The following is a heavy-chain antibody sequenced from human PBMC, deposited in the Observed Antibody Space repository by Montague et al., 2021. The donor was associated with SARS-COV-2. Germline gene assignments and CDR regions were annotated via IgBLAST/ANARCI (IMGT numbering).Heavy chain of an antibody. J-gene: IGHJ4*02. CDR2: ISWNSGSI. Sequence: RLSFSASGFTFDDSAMHWVRQAPGKGLEWVSGISWNSGSIGYADSVKGRFTISRDNAKNSLYLQMNSLRAEDTALYYCAKAHYYDSSGYDNWGQGTLVTVSS. CDR3: AKAHYYDSSGYDN. V-gene: IGHV3-9*01. D-gene: IGHD3-22*01. CDR1: GFTFDDSA.